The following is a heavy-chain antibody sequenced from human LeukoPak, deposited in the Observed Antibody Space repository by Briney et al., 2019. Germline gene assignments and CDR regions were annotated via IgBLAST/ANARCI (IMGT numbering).Heavy chain of an antibody. V-gene: IGHV3-7*01. D-gene: IGHD3-10*01. CDR2: IKQDGSEK. CDR3: ARGTSYYPEYYYYGMDV. J-gene: IGHJ6*02. Sequence: LPGGSLRLSCAASGFTFSSYWMSWVRQAPGKGLEWVANIKQDGSEKYYVASVKGRFTISRDNAKNSLYLQMNSLRAEDTAVYYCARGTSYYPEYYYYGMDVWGQGTTVTVSS. CDR1: GFTFSSYW.